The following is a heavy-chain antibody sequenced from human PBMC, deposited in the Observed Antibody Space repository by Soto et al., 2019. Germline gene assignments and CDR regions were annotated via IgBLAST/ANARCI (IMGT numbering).Heavy chain of an antibody. V-gene: IGHV4-59*01. CDR2: ISYNGNT. D-gene: IGHD3-10*01. Sequence: QVQLQESGPGLVKPSETLSLTCTVSGGSIRNYYWSWLRQPPGKGLEWIGFISYNGNTKYNPSLMGRVTISLDTSKNYFSLRLRSLTAADTALDYCARHFDSGTWPLDYWGQGILVTVSS. CDR1: GGSIRNYY. J-gene: IGHJ4*02. CDR3: ARHFDSGTWPLDY.